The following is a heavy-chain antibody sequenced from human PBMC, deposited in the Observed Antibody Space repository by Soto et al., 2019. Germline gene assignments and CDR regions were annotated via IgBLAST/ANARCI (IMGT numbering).Heavy chain of an antibody. D-gene: IGHD6-13*01. J-gene: IGHJ5*02. CDR3: ARGRVFSSWYVGRFDP. V-gene: IGHV4-34*01. CDR1: GWSGSDHY. CDR2: INHSGST. Sequence: SETLSHTCSVYGWSGSDHYWSWLRQPPGKRLEWIGEINHSGSTNYNPSLKSRVTISVDTSKNQFSLKLSSVTAADTAVYYCARGRVFSSWYVGRFDPWGQGTLVTVSS.